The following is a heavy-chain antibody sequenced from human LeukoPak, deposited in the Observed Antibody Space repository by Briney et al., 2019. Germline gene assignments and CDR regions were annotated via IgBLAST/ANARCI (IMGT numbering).Heavy chain of an antibody. Sequence: GGSLRLSCAASGFTFISYGMHWVRQAPGKGLEWVAFIRYDGSNKYYADSVKGRFIISRDNSKNTLYLQMNSLRAEDTAVYYCAKGPNDPSGSYYYYYYMDVWGKGTTVTVSS. CDR2: IRYDGSNK. CDR3: AKGPNDPSGSYYYYYYMDV. V-gene: IGHV3-30*02. J-gene: IGHJ6*03. CDR1: GFTFISYG. D-gene: IGHD1-26*01.